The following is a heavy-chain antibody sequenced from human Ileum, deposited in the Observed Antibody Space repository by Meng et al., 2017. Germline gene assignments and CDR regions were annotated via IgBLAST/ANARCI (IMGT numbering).Heavy chain of an antibody. CDR3: ARDHWGSLDY. D-gene: IGHD7-27*01. J-gene: IGHJ4*02. CDR2: AGT. V-gene: IGHV4-61*08. Sequence: VQLAESGPGRVRPPGTLALLCTVSGGSVRTRDYQWGWIRQPPGKGLEWIGYAGTNYNPSLKSRVTISVDTSKRQFSLKLTSVTDADTAVYYCARDHWGSLDYWGQGSLVTVSS. CDR1: GGSVRTRDYQ.